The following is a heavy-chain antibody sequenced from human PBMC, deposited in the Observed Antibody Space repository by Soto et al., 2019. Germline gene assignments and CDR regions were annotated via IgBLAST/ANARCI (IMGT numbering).Heavy chain of an antibody. CDR1: GLSVSSNY. CDR3: VREARGMKGDAFDI. Sequence: EVQLVETGGGLIQPGGSLRLSCAASGLSVSSNYISWVRQAPGKGLEWVSVIYSDGSTYYADSLKGRFTISRDNSKNTLYLQMNGLRVEDTAVYYCVREARGMKGDAFDIWGQGTMVTVSS. V-gene: IGHV3-53*02. D-gene: IGHD6-13*01. CDR2: IYSDGST. J-gene: IGHJ3*02.